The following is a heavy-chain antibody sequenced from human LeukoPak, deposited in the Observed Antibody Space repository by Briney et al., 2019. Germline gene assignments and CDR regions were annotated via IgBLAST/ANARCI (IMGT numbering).Heavy chain of an antibody. D-gene: IGHD1-26*01. CDR3: AISESYTYYYYYMDV. Sequence: SVTVSCRASGGTFSSYAISWVRQAPGQGLEWMGGIIPIFGTANYAQKFQGRVTITTDESTSTAYMELSSLRSEDTAVYYCAISESYTYYYYYMDVWGKGTTVTVSS. CDR2: IIPIFGTA. V-gene: IGHV1-69*05. J-gene: IGHJ6*03. CDR1: GGTFSSYA.